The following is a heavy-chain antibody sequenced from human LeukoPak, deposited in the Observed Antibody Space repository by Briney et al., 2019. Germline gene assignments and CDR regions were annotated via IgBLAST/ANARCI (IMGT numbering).Heavy chain of an antibody. J-gene: IGHJ4*02. V-gene: IGHV3-30*03. Sequence: GGSLRLSCAASGFTFSSYAMHWVRQAPGKGLEWVAVISYDGPNKYYADSAKGRFTISRDNSKNTLYLQMNSLRAEDTAVYYCARVNAAARPLDYWGQGTLVTVSS. CDR2: ISYDGPNK. D-gene: IGHD6-6*01. CDR3: ARVNAAARPLDY. CDR1: GFTFSSYA.